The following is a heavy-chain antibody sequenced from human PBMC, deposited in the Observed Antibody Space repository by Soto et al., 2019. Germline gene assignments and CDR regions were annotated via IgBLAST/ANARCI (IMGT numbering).Heavy chain of an antibody. J-gene: IGHJ4*02. Sequence: LRLSCAASGFTVSSNYMSWVRQAPGEGLECVSVIYSGGSTYYADSVKGRFTISRDNSKNTMYLQMNSLRAEDTAVYYCGIDDTYYYDSSGYPDYWGQGTLVTVSS. D-gene: IGHD3-22*01. CDR3: GIDDTYYYDSSGYPDY. CDR1: GFTVSSNY. V-gene: IGHV3-53*01. CDR2: IYSGGST.